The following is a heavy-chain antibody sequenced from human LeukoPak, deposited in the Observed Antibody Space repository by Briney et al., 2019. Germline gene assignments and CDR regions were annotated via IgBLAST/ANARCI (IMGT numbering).Heavy chain of an antibody. CDR3: ARELAVAGTGLDY. CDR1: GGTFSSYA. CDR2: IIPILGIA. Sequence: SVKVSCKASGGTFSSYAISWVRRAPGQGLEWMGRIIPILGIANYAQKFQGRVTITADKSTSTAYMELSSLRSEDTAVYYCARELAVAGTGLDYWGQGTLVTVSS. V-gene: IGHV1-69*04. J-gene: IGHJ4*02. D-gene: IGHD6-19*01.